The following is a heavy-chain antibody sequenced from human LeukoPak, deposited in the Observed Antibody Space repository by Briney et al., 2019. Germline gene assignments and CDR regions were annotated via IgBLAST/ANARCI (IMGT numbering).Heavy chain of an antibody. CDR3: ARGLLKWLYFDY. CDR2: IIPIFGTA. J-gene: IGHJ4*02. Sequence: SLKVSGKDSGNTFRSYAISWVRQAPRQWLEWMGRIIPIFGTANYAQKFQGRVTITTDQSTSTAYMELSSLRSEDTGVYSCARGLLKWLYFDYRGQGNLVTASS. CDR1: GNTFRSYA. D-gene: IGHD3-3*01. V-gene: IGHV1-69*05.